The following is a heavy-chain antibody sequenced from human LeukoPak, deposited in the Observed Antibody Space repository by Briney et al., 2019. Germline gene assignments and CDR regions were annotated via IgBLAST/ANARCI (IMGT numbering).Heavy chain of an antibody. J-gene: IGHJ5*02. V-gene: IGHV5-51*01. D-gene: IGHD3-22*01. CDR2: IYPGDSDT. Sequence: GESLKISCKGSGYSFTGYWIGWVRQMPGKGLEWMGIIYPGDSDTRYSPSFQGQVTISADKSISTAYLQWSSLKASDTAMYYCARLHPGDYHDSSGPHGGLSWFDPWGQGTLVTVSS. CDR3: ARLHPGDYHDSSGPHGGLSWFDP. CDR1: GYSFTGYW.